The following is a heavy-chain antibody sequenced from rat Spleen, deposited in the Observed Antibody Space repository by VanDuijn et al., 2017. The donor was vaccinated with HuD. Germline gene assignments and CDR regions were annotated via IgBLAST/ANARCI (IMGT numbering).Heavy chain of an antibody. J-gene: IGHJ2*01. CDR2: MWNGGGT. Sequence: QVQLKESGPGLVQPSQTLSLTCTVSGFSLTSYTVRWVRQPPGKGLEWLGAMWNGGGTDYNSAFKSRLSFSRDTSKSQIFLKMNSLQTDDTAKYFCARQLYYGYNHFDYWGQGLMVTVSS. CDR3: ARQLYYGYNHFDY. CDR1: GFSLTSYT. D-gene: IGHD1-9*01. V-gene: IGHV2-15*01.